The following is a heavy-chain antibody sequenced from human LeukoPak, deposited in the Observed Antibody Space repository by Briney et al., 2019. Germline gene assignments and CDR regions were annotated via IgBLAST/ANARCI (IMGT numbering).Heavy chain of an antibody. Sequence: GGSLRLSCAASGFTFSDYYMSWIRQAPGKGLEWSSYISNSGSNIYYADSVKGRFTMSRDNAKNSLYLQMNSLTAEDTAVYYCARVRGSCANDYWGQGTLVTVSS. CDR1: GFTFSDYY. J-gene: IGHJ4*02. CDR3: ARVRGSCANDY. CDR2: ISNSGSNI. D-gene: IGHD3-10*01. V-gene: IGHV3-11*04.